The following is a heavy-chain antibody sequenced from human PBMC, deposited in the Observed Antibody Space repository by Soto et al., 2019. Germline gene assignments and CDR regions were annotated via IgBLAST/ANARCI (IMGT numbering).Heavy chain of an antibody. CDR1: GFTFSSYG. CDR2: ISYDGSNK. Sequence: QVQLVESGGGVVQPGRSLRLSCAASGFTFSSYGMHWVRQAPGKGLEWVAVISYDGSNKYYADSVKGRFTISRDNSKNTPHSQKKSLRAAQTAVYCCAKEALPFITLSLLNYWGQGTMVTVS. CDR3: AKEALPFITLSLLNY. V-gene: IGHV3-30*18. J-gene: IGHJ4*02. D-gene: IGHD3-22*01.